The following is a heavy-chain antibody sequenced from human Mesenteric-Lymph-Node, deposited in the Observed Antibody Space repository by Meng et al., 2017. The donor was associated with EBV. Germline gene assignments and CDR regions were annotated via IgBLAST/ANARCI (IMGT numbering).Heavy chain of an antibody. Sequence: EVQLVESGGGLVKPGGSLRLSCAASGFTFSSYWMHWVRQAPGKGLVWVSHINTYGSRTDYADSVKGRFTISRDNAKNTLYLQMNSLRAEDTAVYYCARAKVVPAALDYWGQGTLVTVSS. CDR3: ARAKVVPAALDY. V-gene: IGHV3-74*02. CDR2: INTYGSRT. D-gene: IGHD2-2*01. CDR1: GFTFSSYW. J-gene: IGHJ4*02.